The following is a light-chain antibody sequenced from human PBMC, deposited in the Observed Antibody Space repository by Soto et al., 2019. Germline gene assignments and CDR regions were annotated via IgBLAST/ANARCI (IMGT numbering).Light chain of an antibody. Sequence: DVHMTQSPSTLSGSVGDRVTITCRASQTISSWLAWYQQKPGKAPKLLIYKASTLKSGVPSRFSGSGSGTEFTLTISSLQPDDFATYYCQQYKDYPLTFGGGTKVDI. CDR3: QQYKDYPLT. V-gene: IGKV1-5*03. CDR2: KAS. CDR1: QTISSW. J-gene: IGKJ4*01.